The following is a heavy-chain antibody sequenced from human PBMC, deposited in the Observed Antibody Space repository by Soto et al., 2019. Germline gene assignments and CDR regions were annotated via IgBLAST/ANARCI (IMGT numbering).Heavy chain of an antibody. CDR1: GFTLRNYE. J-gene: IGHJ4*02. D-gene: IGHD2-21*02. CDR3: ASERLCGADCYFFDN. CDR2: ISGSNNNI. V-gene: IGHV3-48*03. Sequence: EVQLVETGGGSVQHGGSLRLSCAASGFTLRNYEMNWVRQAPGKGLEWISKISGSNNNIYYADSVRGRFTISRDNAKNSLYLQMNSLRAEDTAIYYCASERLCGADCYFFDNWGQGTQVTVSS.